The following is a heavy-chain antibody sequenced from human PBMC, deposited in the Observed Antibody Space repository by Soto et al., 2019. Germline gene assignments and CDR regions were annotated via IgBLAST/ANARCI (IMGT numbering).Heavy chain of an antibody. V-gene: IGHV3-9*01. CDR3: AKATDDFLNYYYMDV. J-gene: IGHJ6*03. CDR2: ISWNSGSI. Sequence: EVQLVESGGGLVQPGRSLRLSCAASGFTFDDYAMHWVRQAPGKGLEWVSGISWNSGSIGYADSVKGRFTISRDNAKNSLYLQMNSLRAEDTALYYCAKATDDFLNYYYMDVWGKGTTVTVSS. D-gene: IGHD3-3*01. CDR1: GFTFDDYA.